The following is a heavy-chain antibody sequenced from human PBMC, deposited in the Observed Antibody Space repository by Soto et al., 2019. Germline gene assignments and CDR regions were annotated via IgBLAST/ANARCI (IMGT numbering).Heavy chain of an antibody. V-gene: IGHV3-74*03. D-gene: IGHD3-16*01. CDR3: AREVGRGSGSYYLDY. CDR1: GFTFSMYW. J-gene: IGHJ4*02. CDR2: INGDGTDT. Sequence: EVQLVESGGGLVQPGVSLRLSCAASGFTFSMYWMHWVRQAPGKGLLWVSRINGDGTDTTYADSVKGRFTISRDNAKNTVYLQMNGLRAEDTAVYYCAREVGRGSGSYYLDYWGQETLVTVSS.